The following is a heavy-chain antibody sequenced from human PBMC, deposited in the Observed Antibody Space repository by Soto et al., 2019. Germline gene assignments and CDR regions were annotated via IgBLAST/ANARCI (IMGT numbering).Heavy chain of an antibody. CDR2: IYYSGST. D-gene: IGHD1-26*01. Sequence: QLQLQESGPGLVKPSETLSLTCTVSGGSISSSSYYWGWIRQPPGKGLEWIGSIYYSGSTYYNPSRNTRGTIAVATSKPQFSLKPSSVTAADPAVYYCARHGPGGSYSDYWGQGTLVTVSS. V-gene: IGHV4-39*01. J-gene: IGHJ4*02. CDR3: ARHGPGGSYSDY. CDR1: GGSISSSSYY.